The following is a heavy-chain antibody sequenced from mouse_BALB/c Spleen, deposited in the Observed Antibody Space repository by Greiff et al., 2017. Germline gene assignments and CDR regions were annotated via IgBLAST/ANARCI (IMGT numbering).Heavy chain of an antibody. V-gene: IGHV5-6*01. Sequence: EVHLVESGGDLVKPGGSLKLSCAASGFTFSSYGMSWVRQTPDKRLEWVATISSGGSYTYYPDSVKGRFTISRDNAKNTLYLQMSSLKSEDTAMYYCARPSIPGDWFAYWGQGTLVTVSA. J-gene: IGHJ3*01. D-gene: IGHD5-1-1*01. CDR3: ARPSIPGDWFAY. CDR1: GFTFSSYG. CDR2: ISSGGSYT.